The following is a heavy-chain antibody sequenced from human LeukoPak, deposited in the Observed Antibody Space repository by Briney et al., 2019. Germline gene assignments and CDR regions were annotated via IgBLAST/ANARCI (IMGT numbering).Heavy chain of an antibody. D-gene: IGHD6-13*01. V-gene: IGHV3-21*01. CDR3: ATYSSSWYGAFDI. Sequence: PGGSLRLSCAASGFTFSSYSMNWVRQAPGKGLEWVSSISSSSSYIYYADSVKGRFTISRDSAKNSLYLQMNSLRAEDTAVYYCATYSSSWYGAFDIWGQGTMVTVSS. J-gene: IGHJ3*02. CDR2: ISSSSSYI. CDR1: GFTFSSYS.